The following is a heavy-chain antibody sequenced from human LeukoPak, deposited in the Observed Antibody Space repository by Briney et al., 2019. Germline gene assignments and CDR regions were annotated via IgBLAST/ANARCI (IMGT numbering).Heavy chain of an antibody. J-gene: IGHJ4*02. Sequence: PSETLSLTCEVSGASISSSNWWSWVRQPPGKGLEWIGEIHQSGSTNYNPSLKSRVTISVDKSKNQFPLKLSSVTAADTAVYYCARRNYYDSTGYFPYWGQGTLVTVSS. CDR2: IHQSGST. D-gene: IGHD3-22*01. V-gene: IGHV4-4*02. CDR3: ARRNYYDSTGYFPY. CDR1: GASISSSNW.